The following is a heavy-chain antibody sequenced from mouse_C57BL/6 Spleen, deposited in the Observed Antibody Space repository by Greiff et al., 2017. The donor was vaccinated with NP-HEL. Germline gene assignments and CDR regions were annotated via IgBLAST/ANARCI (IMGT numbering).Heavy chain of an antibody. J-gene: IGHJ2*01. CDR1: GYTFTSYW. CDR3: ARGYYGSYYLDY. D-gene: IGHD1-1*01. V-gene: IGHV1-61*01. CDR2: IYPSDSET. Sequence: QVQLQQPGAELVRPGSSVKLSCKASGYTFTSYWMDWVKQRPGQGLEWIGNIYPSDSETHYNQKFKDKATLTVDKSSSTAYMQLSSLTSEDSAVYYCARGYYGSYYLDYWGQGTTLTVSS.